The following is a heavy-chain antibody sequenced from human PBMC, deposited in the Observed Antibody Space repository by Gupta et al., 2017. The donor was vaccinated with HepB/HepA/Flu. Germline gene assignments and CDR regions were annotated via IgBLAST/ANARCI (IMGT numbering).Heavy chain of an antibody. CDR2: INYLGNT. V-gene: IGHV4-34*01. CDR3: ARVGVAHYYLYYYFMD. D-gene: IGHD2/OR15-2a*01. CDR1: GGSFSVYA. J-gene: IGHJ6*03. Sequence: QVQLQQWGAGLLKPSETLSLTCEMSGGSFSVYAWSCIRQPAGKVMDCIWEINYLGNTVYTPSLKIRVTVSIDTSKNSFSLNLSSVTAADKTIFYCARVGVAHYYLYYYFMD.